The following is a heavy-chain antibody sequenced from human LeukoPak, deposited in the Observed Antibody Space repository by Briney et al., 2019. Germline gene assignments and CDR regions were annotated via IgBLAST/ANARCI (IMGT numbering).Heavy chain of an antibody. V-gene: IGHV3-53*01. D-gene: IGHD1-26*01. Sequence: PGGSLRLSCAASGFTVNSHYMSWVRQAPGKGLGWVSIIYDGGTTSYEDSVKGRFTISRDNSNNILYLQMSSLRAEDTAEYYCATVAGGTYHFDLWGQGALVTVSS. CDR3: ATVAGGTYHFDL. CDR2: IYDGGTT. J-gene: IGHJ4*02. CDR1: GFTVNSHY.